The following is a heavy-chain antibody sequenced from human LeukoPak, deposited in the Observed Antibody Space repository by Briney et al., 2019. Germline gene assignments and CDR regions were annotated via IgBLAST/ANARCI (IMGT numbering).Heavy chain of an antibody. J-gene: IGHJ4*02. Sequence: PGGSLRLSCAASGFTFSSYAMSWVRQAPGKGLEWVSAISGSGGSTYYADSVKGRFTISRDNSKNTLYLQLNSLRAEDTAVYYCAKGPRSWYDVLDYWGQGTLVTVSS. CDR3: AKGPRSWYDVLDY. CDR1: GFTFSSYA. CDR2: ISGSGGST. D-gene: IGHD6-13*01. V-gene: IGHV3-23*01.